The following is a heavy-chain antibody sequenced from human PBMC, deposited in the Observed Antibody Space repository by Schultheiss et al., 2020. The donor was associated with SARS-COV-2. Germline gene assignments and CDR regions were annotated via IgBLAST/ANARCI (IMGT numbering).Heavy chain of an antibody. J-gene: IGHJ4*02. CDR1: GFTFSSYA. CDR2: ISYDGRDK. D-gene: IGHD6-13*01. Sequence: GGSLRLSCGASGFTFSSYAMSWVRQAPGKGLEWVAVISYDGRDKYDADSVKGRFTISRDNSKNTLYVQMNSLRAEDTAMYYCATEAWYRSDFWGQGVSVTVSS. CDR3: ATEAWYRSDF. V-gene: IGHV3-30*04.